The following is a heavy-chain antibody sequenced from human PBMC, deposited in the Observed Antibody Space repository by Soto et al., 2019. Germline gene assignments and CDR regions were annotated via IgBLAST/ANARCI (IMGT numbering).Heavy chain of an antibody. V-gene: IGHV3-30-3*01. J-gene: IGHJ6*01. CDR1: GFTFSSYP. Sequence: QVQLVESGGGVVQPGRSLRLSCAASGFTFSSYPMDWVRQAPGKGLEWVAVISYDGTNEHYADSVKGRFTISRDNSKNTLYLQMNSLRAEYTXXYXXXXXCLYSSNPHYYYYGMDVWGQGTTVTVSS. D-gene: IGHD6-13*01. CDR3: XXXCLYSSNPHYYYYGMDV. CDR2: ISYDGTNE.